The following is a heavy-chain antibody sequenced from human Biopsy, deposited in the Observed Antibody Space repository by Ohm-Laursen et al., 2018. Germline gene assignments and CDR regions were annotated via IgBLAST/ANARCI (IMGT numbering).Heavy chain of an antibody. J-gene: IGHJ4*02. Sequence: SDTLSLTCTVSGGSIGSFFWSWIRQPPGKRLEWIGNIYYSGSTNFNPSLKSRVTISVDTSKNQFSLKLSSVTAADTAVYFCARGSSYGYDFDYWGQGTLAAVSS. V-gene: IGHV4-59*07. D-gene: IGHD5-18*01. CDR3: ARGSSYGYDFDY. CDR1: GGSIGSFF. CDR2: IYYSGST.